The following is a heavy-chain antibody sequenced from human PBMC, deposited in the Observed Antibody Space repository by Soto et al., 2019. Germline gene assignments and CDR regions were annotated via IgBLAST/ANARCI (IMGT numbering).Heavy chain of an antibody. Sequence: QVQLVQSGAEVKKPGASVKVSCKASGYTFTNFGISWVRQAPGQGLEWMGWISAYNGNTNYAQKFQGRVTMTTDTSPSTAYMEVRSLRLDATAVYYCARGGTPIDSWGQGTLVTVSS. CDR1: GYTFTNFG. D-gene: IGHD3-16*01. V-gene: IGHV1-18*01. CDR3: ARGGTPIDS. J-gene: IGHJ4*02. CDR2: ISAYNGNT.